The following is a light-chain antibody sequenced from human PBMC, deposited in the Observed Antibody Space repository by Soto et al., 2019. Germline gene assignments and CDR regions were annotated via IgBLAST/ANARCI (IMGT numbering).Light chain of an antibody. CDR2: GNN. CDR3: AAWDGSLTGDV. J-gene: IGLJ1*01. CDR1: SSNIGSNT. V-gene: IGLV1-44*01. Sequence: QSVLTQPPSASGTPGQRVTISCSGSSSNIGSNTVNWYQQLPGTAPTFLMYGNNQLPSGVPDRLSGSKSGTSASLAIIGLQSEDEDDYYCAAWDGSLTGDVFGTGTKLTVL.